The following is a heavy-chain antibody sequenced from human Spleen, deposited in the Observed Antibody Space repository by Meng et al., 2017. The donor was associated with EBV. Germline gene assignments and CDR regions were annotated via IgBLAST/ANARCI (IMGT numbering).Heavy chain of an antibody. CDR1: GYTFTNYA. D-gene: IGHD3-22*01. V-gene: IGHV7-4-1*02. Sequence: QVQLVRSGSELKKPXXXXKXSCKTSGYTFTNYAMNWVRQAPGQGLEWLGWINTNTGKPTYAQGFTGLFVFSLDTSVSTAYLQISSLKAEDTGMYYCARVYYDSSGLSDYWGQGTLVTVSS. CDR2: INTNTGKP. J-gene: IGHJ4*02. CDR3: ARVYYDSSGLSDY.